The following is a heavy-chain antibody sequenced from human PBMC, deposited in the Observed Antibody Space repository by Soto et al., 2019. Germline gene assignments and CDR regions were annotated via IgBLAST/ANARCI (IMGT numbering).Heavy chain of an antibody. CDR3: ARADYEILTGSYAMDV. J-gene: IGHJ6*02. CDR2: VSTNGAT. CDR1: DDFISSYY. Sequence: ETLYLSCTVSDDFISSYYWNWIRQPSGKGLEWIGRVSTNGATNYNPSLESRVTMSVDTSKNQFSLKLTSVTAADTAVYFCARADYEILTGSYAMDVWGQGTTVTVSS. D-gene: IGHD3-9*01. V-gene: IGHV4-4*07.